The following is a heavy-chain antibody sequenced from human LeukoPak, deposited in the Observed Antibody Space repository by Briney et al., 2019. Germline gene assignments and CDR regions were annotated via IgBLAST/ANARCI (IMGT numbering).Heavy chain of an antibody. CDR1: GFTSSSYW. CDR2: IKHDGSEK. Sequence: GGSLRLSCAASGFTSSSYWMSWVRQAPGKGLEWVANIKHDGSEKYYVDSVKGRFTISRDNAKNSLYLQMNSLRAEDTAVYYCARQWLRYFDYWGQGTLVTVSS. V-gene: IGHV3-7*02. CDR3: ARQWLRYFDY. J-gene: IGHJ4*02. D-gene: IGHD5-12*01.